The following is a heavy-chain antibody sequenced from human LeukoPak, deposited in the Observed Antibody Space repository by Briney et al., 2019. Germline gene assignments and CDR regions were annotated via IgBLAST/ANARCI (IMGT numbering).Heavy chain of an antibody. J-gene: IGHJ6*02. CDR3: ASPRATSYYGMDV. CDR1: GYSFTSYW. CDR2: IYPGDSDT. V-gene: IGHV5-51*01. D-gene: IGHD5-24*01. Sequence: GESLKISCKGSGYSFTSYWIGWVRQMPGKGLEWMGIIYPGDSDTRYSPSFQGQVTISADKSISTAYLQWSSLKASDTAIYYCASPRATSYYGMDVWGQGTTVTVSS.